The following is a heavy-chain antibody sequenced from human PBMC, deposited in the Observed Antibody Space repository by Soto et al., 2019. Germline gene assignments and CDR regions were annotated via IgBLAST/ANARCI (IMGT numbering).Heavy chain of an antibody. CDR1: GFTINTYS. D-gene: IGHD4-17*01. CDR2: IWYDGTQK. Sequence: PXVTLRLSCEATGFTINTYSIHGVRQPAGKGLEWLAAIWYDGTQKYYADSVKGRFIISRDNSKKTLYLEMNSLRAEDTAVYYCARAGGTTVTGLWHFDSWGQGTLVTVSS. V-gene: IGHV3-33*01. CDR3: ARAGGTTVTGLWHFDS. J-gene: IGHJ4*02.